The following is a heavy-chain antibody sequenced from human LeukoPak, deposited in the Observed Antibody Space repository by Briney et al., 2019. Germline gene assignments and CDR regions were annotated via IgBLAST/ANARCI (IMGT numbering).Heavy chain of an antibody. V-gene: IGHV4-59*01. CDR2: IYDSGST. CDR3: ARGGSGYDSFYYYGMDV. CDR1: GGSISSYY. J-gene: IGHJ6*02. D-gene: IGHD5-12*01. Sequence: KPSETLSLPCTVSGGSISSYYWSWIRQPPGKGLEWIGYIYDSGSTNYNPSLKSRVTISVDTSKNRFSLKLSSVTAADTAVYYCARGGSGYDSFYYYGMDVWGQGTTVTVSS.